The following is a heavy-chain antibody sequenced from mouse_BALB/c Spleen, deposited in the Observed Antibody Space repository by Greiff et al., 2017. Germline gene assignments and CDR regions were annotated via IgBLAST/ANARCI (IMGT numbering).Heavy chain of an antibody. Sequence: EVQRVESGGGLVKPGGSLKLSCAASGFTFSDYYMYWVRQTPEKRLEWVATISDGGSYTYYPDSVKGRFTISRDNAKNNLYLQMSSLKSEDTAMYYCATYDYSAYWGQGTLVTVSA. CDR2: ISDGGSYT. V-gene: IGHV5-4*02. D-gene: IGHD2-4*01. J-gene: IGHJ3*01. CDR3: ATYDYSAY. CDR1: GFTFSDYY.